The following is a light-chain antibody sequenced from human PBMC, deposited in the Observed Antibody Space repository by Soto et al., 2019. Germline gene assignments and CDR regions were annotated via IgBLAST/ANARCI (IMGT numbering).Light chain of an antibody. CDR3: QQYDSSPRT. V-gene: IGKV3-20*01. Sequence: EIVLTQSPGTLSLSPGERATLSCRASQSVSSSFLAWYQQKPGRAPRLLIYGASSRATGIPDRFSGSGSGTDFTLTISRLEPEDFAVYYCQQYDSSPRTFGPGTKVDIK. CDR1: QSVSSSF. J-gene: IGKJ3*01. CDR2: GAS.